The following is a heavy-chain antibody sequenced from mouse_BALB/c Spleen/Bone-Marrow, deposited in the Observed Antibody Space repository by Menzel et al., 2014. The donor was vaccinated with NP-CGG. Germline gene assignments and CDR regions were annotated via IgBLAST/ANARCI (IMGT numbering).Heavy chain of an antibody. D-gene: IGHD1-2*01. CDR2: IHYSGST. CDR1: AYSITSGYG. J-gene: IGHJ3*01. Sequence: EVKLVESGPVLVKPSQSLSLTCTVTAYSITSGYGWHWIRQFPGNKLEWMGYIHYSGSTHYNPSLKSRISITRDTSKNQFFLQLNSVTTEDTATYYCARGARTTARFAYWGQGTLVTVSA. CDR3: ARGARTTARFAY. V-gene: IGHV3-1*02.